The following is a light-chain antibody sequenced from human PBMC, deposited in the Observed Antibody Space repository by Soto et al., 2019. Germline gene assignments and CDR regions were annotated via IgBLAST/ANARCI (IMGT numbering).Light chain of an antibody. CDR2: AAS. J-gene: IGKJ2*01. V-gene: IGKV1-39*01. CDR1: QSISNN. CDR3: QQSYCPPYT. Sequence: EMTQSPSSLSASVGDRVTITCRASQSISNNLNCYQFKPGKAPKLLIYAASNLQSGVPSSFSGSGSGTDFTLTISSLQPEDSATDYSQQSYCPPYTFGLGTKLEIK.